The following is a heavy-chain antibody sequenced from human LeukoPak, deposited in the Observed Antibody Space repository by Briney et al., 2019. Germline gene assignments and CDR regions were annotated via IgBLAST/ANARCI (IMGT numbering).Heavy chain of an antibody. Sequence: PGGSLRLSCAASGFTFDSYAMHWVRQAPGKGLEWVAVISSDGGNKYYADSVKGRFTISRDNSKNTLFLQMNSLRAEDTAIYYCARDKSGSYGCLDYWGQGTLVTVSS. CDR3: ARDKSGSYGCLDY. J-gene: IGHJ4*02. D-gene: IGHD1-26*01. CDR1: GFTFDSYA. V-gene: IGHV3-30-3*01. CDR2: ISSDGGNK.